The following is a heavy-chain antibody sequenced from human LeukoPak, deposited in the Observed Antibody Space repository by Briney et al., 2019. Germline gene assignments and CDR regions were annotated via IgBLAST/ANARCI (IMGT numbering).Heavy chain of an antibody. CDR1: GYSFTNYW. CDR2: IYPGDSDT. J-gene: IGHJ4*02. D-gene: IGHD5-18*01. CDR3: ARRVDTAMAHFDY. V-gene: IGHV5-51*01. Sequence: GESLQISCQGSGYSFTNYWIGWVRQMLGKGLEWMGIIYPGDSDTRYSPSFQGQVTISADKSISTAYLQWSSLKASDTAMYYCARRVDTAMAHFDYWGQGTLVTVSS.